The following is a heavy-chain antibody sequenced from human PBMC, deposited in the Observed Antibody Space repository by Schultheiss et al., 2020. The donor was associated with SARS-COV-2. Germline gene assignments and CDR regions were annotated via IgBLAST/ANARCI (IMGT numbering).Heavy chain of an antibody. CDR1: GGSISSSSYY. CDR2: MYYSGST. CDR3: AISPNYYDSSGYAP. D-gene: IGHD3-22*01. Sequence: SETLSLTCTVSGGSISSSSYYWGWIRQPPGKGLEWIGSMYYSGSTYYNPSLKSRVTISVDTSKNQFSLKLSSVTAADTAVYYCAISPNYYDSSGYAPWPLGTLVTVSS. V-gene: IGHV4-39*01. J-gene: IGHJ5*02.